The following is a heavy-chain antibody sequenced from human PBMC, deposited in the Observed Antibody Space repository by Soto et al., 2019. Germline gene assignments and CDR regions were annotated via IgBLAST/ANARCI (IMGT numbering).Heavy chain of an antibody. V-gene: IGHV1-18*04. Sequence: GPRVQVSCKASCWTSTWFAVCWVRQAPGQGLEWMGWISAYNGNTNYAQKLQGRVTMTTDTSTSTAYMELRSLRSDDTAVYYCARDKRDVLYQFWEWRWDYWGQGPLVTVSP. D-gene: IGHD3-3*01. CDR2: ISAYNGNT. CDR1: CWTSTWFA. J-gene: IGHJ4*02. CDR3: ARDKRDVLYQFWEWRWDY.